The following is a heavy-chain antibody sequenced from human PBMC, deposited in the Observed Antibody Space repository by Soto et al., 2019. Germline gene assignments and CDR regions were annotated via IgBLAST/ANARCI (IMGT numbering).Heavy chain of an antibody. CDR1: GDSISTYY. CDR2: LYYGRSA. D-gene: IGHD3-22*01. J-gene: IGHJ4*02. V-gene: IGHV4-59*01. Sequence: QVPLQESGPGLVKPSETLSLTCAVSGDSISTYYCMWIRQPPGKGLESIGYLYYGRSANYNPSLTSRVTLSVDTSTNHCALTLSSMTAADTAVYYCALRSMAVVPEYWGQGTLVTVSS. CDR3: ALRSMAVVPEY.